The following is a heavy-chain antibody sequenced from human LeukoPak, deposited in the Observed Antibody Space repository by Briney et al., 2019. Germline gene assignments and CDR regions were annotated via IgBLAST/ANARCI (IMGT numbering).Heavy chain of an antibody. V-gene: IGHV4-59*01. CDR3: ARDPVGSSWFDP. D-gene: IGHD3-10*01. CDR2: IYYSGST. CDR1: GASISSGY. J-gene: IGHJ5*02. Sequence: PSETLGLTCTVSGASISSGYWSWIRQPPGKGLEWVGYIYYSGSTNYNPSLKSRVTISADMSKNQISLRLSSVTAADTAVYYCARDPVGSSWFDPWGQGTLVT.